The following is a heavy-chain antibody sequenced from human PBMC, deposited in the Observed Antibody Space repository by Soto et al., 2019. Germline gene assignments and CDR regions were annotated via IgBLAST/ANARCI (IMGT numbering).Heavy chain of an antibody. Sequence: QVQLVQSGAEVKKPGSSVKVSCKASGGTFSSYAISWVRQAPGQGLEWMGGIIPIFGTANYAQKFQGRVTITADESTSTAYMELSSLRSEDTAVYYCARVSGSGDYVWRSSGLDGVFDYWGQGTLVTVSS. CDR3: ARVSGSGDYVWRSSGLDGVFDY. CDR2: IIPIFGTA. CDR1: GGTFSSYA. V-gene: IGHV1-69*01. J-gene: IGHJ4*02. D-gene: IGHD3-16*01.